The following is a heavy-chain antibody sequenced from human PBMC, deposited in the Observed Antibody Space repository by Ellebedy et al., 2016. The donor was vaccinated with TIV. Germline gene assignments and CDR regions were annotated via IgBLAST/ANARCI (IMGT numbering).Heavy chain of an antibody. J-gene: IGHJ6*02. Sequence: AASVKVSCKASGYTFTSYDINWVRQATGQGLEWMGWMNPNSGNTGYAQKFQGRVTMTRNTSISTAYMELSSLRSEDTAVYYCARGDSLSIVYYYGMDVWGQGTTVTVSS. CDR2: MNPNSGNT. V-gene: IGHV1-8*01. D-gene: IGHD3-16*01. CDR1: GYTFTSYD. CDR3: ARGDSLSIVYYYGMDV.